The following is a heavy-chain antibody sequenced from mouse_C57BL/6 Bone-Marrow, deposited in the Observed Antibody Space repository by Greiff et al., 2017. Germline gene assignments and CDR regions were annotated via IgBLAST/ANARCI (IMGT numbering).Heavy chain of an antibody. CDR1: GFNIKDDY. J-gene: IGHJ1*03. V-gene: IGHV14-4*01. D-gene: IGHD1-2*01. Sequence: VQLQQSGAELVRPGASVKLSCTASGFNIKDDYMHWVKQRPEQGLEWIGWIDPENGDTEYAPKFQGKATIPADTSSNTAYLQLSSLTSEDTTVXYCTTLNDYGRYFDVWGTGTTVTVSS. CDR3: TTLNDYGRYFDV. CDR2: IDPENGDT.